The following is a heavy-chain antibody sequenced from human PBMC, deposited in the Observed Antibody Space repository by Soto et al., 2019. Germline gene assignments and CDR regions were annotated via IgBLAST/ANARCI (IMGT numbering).Heavy chain of an antibody. V-gene: IGHV3-33*06. CDR1: GFTFSSYG. D-gene: IGHD3-10*01. CDR2: IWYDGSIE. J-gene: IGHJ4*02. Sequence: VQLVESGGGVVQPGRSLRLSCAASGFTFSSYGMHWVRQAPGKGLEWVALIWYDGSIEYYADSVKGRFTISRDNSKNTLSLQMSSLRDEDTAVYYCAKDYFGSGSHPDYWGQGTLVTVSS. CDR3: AKDYFGSGSHPDY.